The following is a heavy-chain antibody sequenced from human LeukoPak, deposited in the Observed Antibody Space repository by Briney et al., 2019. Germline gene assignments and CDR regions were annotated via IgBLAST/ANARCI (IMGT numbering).Heavy chain of an antibody. CDR1: GFTFSHYW. CDR3: TREYSYAFDI. V-gene: IGHV3-74*01. D-gene: IGHD2-15*01. CDR2: INSDGSST. J-gene: IGHJ3*02. Sequence: GGSLRLSCAASGFTFSHYWMHWVRQAPGKGLVWVSRINSDGSSTSYADSVKGRFTISRDNAKNTLYLQMNSLRVEDTAVYYCTREYSYAFDIWGQGTMVTVSS.